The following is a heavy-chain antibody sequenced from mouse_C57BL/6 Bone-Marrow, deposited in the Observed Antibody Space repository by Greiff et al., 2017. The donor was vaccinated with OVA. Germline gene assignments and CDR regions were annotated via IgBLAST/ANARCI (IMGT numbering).Heavy chain of an antibody. CDR1: GFNIKNTY. CDR3: ARRGYYYGSSSYFDY. Sequence: EVQRVESVAELVRPGASVKLSCTASGFNIKNTYMHWVKQRPEQGLEWIGRIDPANGNTKYAPKFQGKATITADTSSNTAYLQLSSLTSEDTAIYYCARRGYYYGSSSYFDYWGQGTTLTVSS. V-gene: IGHV14-3*01. J-gene: IGHJ2*01. CDR2: IDPANGNT. D-gene: IGHD1-1*01.